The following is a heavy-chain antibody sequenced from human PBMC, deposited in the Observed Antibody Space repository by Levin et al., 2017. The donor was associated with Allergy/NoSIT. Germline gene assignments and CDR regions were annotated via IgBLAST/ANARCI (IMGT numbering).Heavy chain of an antibody. Sequence: TTGGSLRLSCTASGFSFNTFNMNWVRQAPGKGLEWVSSISLTKTYIYYADSVKGRFTTSRDNARNSLYLQLDSLRAEDTGVYYCARGAVSGHYYYSGMDVWGQGTTVTVSS. V-gene: IGHV3-21*03. J-gene: IGHJ6*02. CDR2: ISLTKTYI. D-gene: IGHD6-19*01. CDR3: ARGAVSGHYYYSGMDV. CDR1: GFSFNTFN.